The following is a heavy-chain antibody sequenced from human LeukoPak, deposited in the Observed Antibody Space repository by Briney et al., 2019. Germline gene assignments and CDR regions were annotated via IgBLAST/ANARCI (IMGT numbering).Heavy chain of an antibody. CDR2: ISSGSSTI. J-gene: IGHJ4*02. CDR1: GFTFSTYS. D-gene: IGHD6-19*01. V-gene: IGHV3-48*02. Sequence: GESLRLSCAASGFTFSTYSMNWVRQAPGEGLEWLSYISSGSSTIYYADSVKGRFTISRDNAKNSLYLQMNSLRDEDTAVYYCAKSSGWFLDYWGQGTLVTVSS. CDR3: AKSSGWFLDY.